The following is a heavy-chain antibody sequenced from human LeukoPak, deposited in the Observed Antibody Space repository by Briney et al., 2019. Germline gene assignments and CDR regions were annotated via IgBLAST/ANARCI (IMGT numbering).Heavy chain of an antibody. V-gene: IGHV3-23*05. CDR3: AKGRYYDSSGPLTPDAFDI. CDR1: GFTFSSYA. D-gene: IGHD3-22*01. Sequence: GGSLRLSCAASGFTFSSYAMSWVRQAPGKGLEWVSSIKSTGSSTYYGDAVKGRFTISRDNSKNTLYLQMNSLRAEDTAVYYCAKGRYYDSSGPLTPDAFDIWGQGTMVTVSS. CDR2: IKSTGSST. J-gene: IGHJ3*02.